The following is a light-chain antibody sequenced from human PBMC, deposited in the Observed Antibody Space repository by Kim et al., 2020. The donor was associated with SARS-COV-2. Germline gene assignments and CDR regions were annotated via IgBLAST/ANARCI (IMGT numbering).Light chain of an antibody. CDR3: QQYGSSPRT. J-gene: IGKJ1*01. CDR2: GAS. Sequence: SPGERATLSGRASRSVSSSYLAWYQQKPGQAPRLLNYGASSRATGIPDRLSGSGSGTDFTLTINRLEPEEFAEYYCQQYGSSPRTCGQGTKVDIK. V-gene: IGKV3-20*01. CDR1: RSVSSSY.